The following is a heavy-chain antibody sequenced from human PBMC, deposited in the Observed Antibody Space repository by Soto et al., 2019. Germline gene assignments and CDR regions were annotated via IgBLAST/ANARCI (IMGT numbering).Heavy chain of an antibody. D-gene: IGHD3-16*02. J-gene: IGHJ5*02. CDR2: MNPYNGNT. CDR3: AKNVWGSYRLGWFDP. Sequence: ASVKVSCKASGYTFTTYDIHWVRQVTGQGLEWMGWMNPYNGNTGSTQKFQGRVTMTRNTSISTVYMELTSLRSEDTAVYYCAKNVWGSYRLGWFDPWGQGTLVTVSS. V-gene: IGHV1-8*01. CDR1: GYTFTTYD.